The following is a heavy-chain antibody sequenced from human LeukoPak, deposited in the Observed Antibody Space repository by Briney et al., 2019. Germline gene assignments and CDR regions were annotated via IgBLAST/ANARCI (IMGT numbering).Heavy chain of an antibody. CDR1: GFTFSSYG. Sequence: GRSLRLSCAASGFTFSSYGMHWVRQAPGKGLEWVAVISYDGSDKYYADSVKGRFTISRDNAKNSLYLQMNSLRAEDTAVYYCAKDPYDFWSGRFDYWGQGTLVTVSS. D-gene: IGHD3-3*01. J-gene: IGHJ4*02. CDR2: ISYDGSDK. V-gene: IGHV3-30*18. CDR3: AKDPYDFWSGRFDY.